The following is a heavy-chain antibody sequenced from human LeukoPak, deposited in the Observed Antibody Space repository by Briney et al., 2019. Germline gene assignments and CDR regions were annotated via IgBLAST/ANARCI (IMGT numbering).Heavy chain of an antibody. J-gene: IGHJ4*02. Sequence: ASVKVSCKASGGTFSSYAISWVRQAPGQGLEWMGRIIPILGIANYAQKLQSRVTITADKSTSTAYMELSSLRSEDTAVYYCARDPNVDTAMVSDPDYWGQGTLVTVSS. CDR3: ARDPNVDTAMVSDPDY. CDR1: GGTFSSYA. D-gene: IGHD5-18*01. CDR2: IIPILGIA. V-gene: IGHV1-69*04.